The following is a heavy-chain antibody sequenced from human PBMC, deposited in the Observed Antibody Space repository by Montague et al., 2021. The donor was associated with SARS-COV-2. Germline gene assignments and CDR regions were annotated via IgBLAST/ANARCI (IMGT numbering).Heavy chain of an antibody. J-gene: IGHJ4*02. CDR2: IYTTGST. D-gene: IGHD2/OR15-2a*01. V-gene: IGHV4-61*02. CDR1: GDSITSDVSY. CDR3: ARDDFRWDFDC. Sequence: TLSLTCTVSGDSITSDVSYWSWIRQPAGKGLEWIGRIYTTGSTNYNPSLKSRLTIYLDTSKNQFSLKLITVTAADTAVYYCARDDFRWDFDCWGQGTLVTVSS.